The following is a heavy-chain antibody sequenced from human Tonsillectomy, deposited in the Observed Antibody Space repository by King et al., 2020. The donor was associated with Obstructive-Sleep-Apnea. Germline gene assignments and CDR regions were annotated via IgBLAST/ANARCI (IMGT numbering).Heavy chain of an antibody. J-gene: IGHJ4*02. CDR3: ARDSHPYSGSYYDY. Sequence: VQLVESGGVVLHPGGSLRLSCAASGFTLDDYAMHWVRQAPGKGLEWVSLISWDGSVIFYGDSLKGRFTISRDNSKNSLYLQMNSLRAEDTALYYCARDSHPYSGSYYDYWGQGTLVTVSS. CDR1: GFTLDDYA. V-gene: IGHV3-43D*03. CDR2: ISWDGSVI. D-gene: IGHD1-26*01.